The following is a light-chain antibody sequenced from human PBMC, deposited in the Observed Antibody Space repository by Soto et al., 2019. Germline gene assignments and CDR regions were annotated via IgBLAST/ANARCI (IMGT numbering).Light chain of an antibody. J-gene: IGLJ2*01. CDR3: FSYEGDSTWV. Sequence: QSVLTQPASVSGSPGQSITISCNGTRSDVGSDNSIAWYQQHPGKAPRVVSFEVTKRPSGISDRFSGSKSGYTASLTISGLQAEDEADYFCFSYEGDSTWVFGGGIQLTVL. CDR1: RSDVGSDNS. CDR2: EVT. V-gene: IGLV2-23*02.